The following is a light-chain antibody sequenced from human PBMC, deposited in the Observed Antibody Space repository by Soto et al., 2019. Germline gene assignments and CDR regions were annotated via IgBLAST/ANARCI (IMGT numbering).Light chain of an antibody. V-gene: IGKV3-15*01. J-gene: IGKJ2*01. CDR2: GAS. Sequence: EIVMTQSPATLSVSPGERATLSCRASQSVRSNLAWYQQKPGQAPRLLIYGASTRATGIPARFSGSGSGTEFTLTISSLQSEDFAVHYCQQYNNWPPYTFGQGTKLEIK. CDR3: QQYNNWPPYT. CDR1: QSVRSN.